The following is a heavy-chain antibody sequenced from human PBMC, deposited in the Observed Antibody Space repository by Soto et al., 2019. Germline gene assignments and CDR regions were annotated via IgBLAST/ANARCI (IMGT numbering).Heavy chain of an antibody. J-gene: IGHJ4*02. CDR3: ARAGAMVRGVIITPGGFDY. V-gene: IGHV4-59*01. D-gene: IGHD3-10*01. CDR1: GGSISIYY. Sequence: PSETLSLTCTVSGGSISIYYWSWIGQPPGKGLEWIGYIYYSGSTNYNPSLKSRVTISVDTPKNQFSLKLSSVTAADTAVYHCARAGAMVRGVIITPGGFDYWGQGTLVTVFS. CDR2: IYYSGST.